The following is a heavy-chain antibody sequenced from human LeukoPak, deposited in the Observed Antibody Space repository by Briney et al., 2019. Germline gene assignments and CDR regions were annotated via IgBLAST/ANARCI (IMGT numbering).Heavy chain of an antibody. CDR2: IIPIFGTA. CDR1: GGTFSSYA. D-gene: IGHD3-10*01. Sequence: SVTVSCKASGGTFSSYAISWVRQAPGQGLEWMGGIIPIFGTANYAQKFQGRVTITADESTSTAYMELSSLRSEDTAVYYCARGRITMVPYYYYGMDVWGQGTTVTVSS. J-gene: IGHJ6*02. V-gene: IGHV1-69*13. CDR3: ARGRITMVPYYYYGMDV.